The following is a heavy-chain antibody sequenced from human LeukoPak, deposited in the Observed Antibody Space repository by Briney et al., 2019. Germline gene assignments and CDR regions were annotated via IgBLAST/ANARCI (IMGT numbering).Heavy chain of an antibody. D-gene: IGHD3-10*01. CDR1: GYTFTNYA. J-gene: IGHJ4*02. Sequence: ASVKVSCKASGYTFTNYAMHWVRQAPGQRLEWMGWINAGNGDTKYSQELQDRVTITRDTSASTAYMELSSLTSDDMAVYYCARDRGGSGDFDYWGQGTLVTVSS. CDR3: ARDRGGSGDFDY. CDR2: INAGNGDT. V-gene: IGHV1-3*03.